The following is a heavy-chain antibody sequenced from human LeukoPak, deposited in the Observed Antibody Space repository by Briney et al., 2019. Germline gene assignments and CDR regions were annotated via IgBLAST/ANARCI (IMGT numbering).Heavy chain of an antibody. Sequence: PGGSLRLSCAASGFTFSSYAMSWVRQAPGKGLEWVSAISGSGGSTYYADSVKGRFTISRDNSKNTLYLQMNSLRAEDTAVYYCARDLARGGFGDPEPADYWGQGTLVTVSS. CDR1: GFTFSSYA. CDR3: ARDLARGGFGDPEPADY. CDR2: ISGSGGST. V-gene: IGHV3-23*01. D-gene: IGHD3-10*01. J-gene: IGHJ4*02.